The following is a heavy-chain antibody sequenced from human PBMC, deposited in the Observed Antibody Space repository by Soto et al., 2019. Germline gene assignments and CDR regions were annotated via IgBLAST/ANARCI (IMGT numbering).Heavy chain of an antibody. CDR1: GGTFSSYT. V-gene: IGHV1-69*08. J-gene: IGHJ4*02. CDR3: AREVGATKNFDY. CDR2: IIPILGIA. Sequence: QVQLVQSGAEVKKPGSSVKVSCKASGGTFSSYTISWVRQAPGQGLEWMGRIIPILGIANYAQKFQGRVTITADKTTSTAYRELSSLRSEDTAVYYCAREVGATKNFDYWGQGTLVTVSS. D-gene: IGHD1-26*01.